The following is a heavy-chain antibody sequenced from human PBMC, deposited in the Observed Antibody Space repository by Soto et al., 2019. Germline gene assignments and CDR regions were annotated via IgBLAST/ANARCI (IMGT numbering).Heavy chain of an antibody. CDR1: GSTFSSYS. CDR2: ISSSSSTI. D-gene: IGHD5-12*01. V-gene: IGHV3-48*01. J-gene: IGHJ6*03. Sequence: GGSLRLSCAASGSTFSSYSMNWVRQAPGKGLEWVSYISSSSSTIYYADSVKGRFTISRDNAKNSLYLQMNSLRAEDTAVYYCARSGGYDPYYYYYYMDVWGKGTTVTVSS. CDR3: ARSGGYDPYYYYYYMDV.